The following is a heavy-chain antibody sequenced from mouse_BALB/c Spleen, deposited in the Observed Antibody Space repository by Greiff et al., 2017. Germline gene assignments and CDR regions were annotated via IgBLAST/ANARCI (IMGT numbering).Heavy chain of an antibody. Sequence: QVQLQQPGAELVKPGASVKLSCKASGYTFTSYWMHWVKQRPGQGLEWIGEINPSNGRTNYNEKFKSKATLTVDKSSSTAYMQLSSLTSEDSAVYYCARRSTTHYYAMDYWGQGTSVTVSS. J-gene: IGHJ4*01. CDR3: ARRSTTHYYAMDY. CDR2: INPSNGRT. D-gene: IGHD2-14*01. V-gene: IGHV1S81*02. CDR1: GYTFTSYW.